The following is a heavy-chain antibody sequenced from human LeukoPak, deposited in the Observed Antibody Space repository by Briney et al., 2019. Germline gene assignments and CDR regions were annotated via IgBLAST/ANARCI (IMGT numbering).Heavy chain of an antibody. V-gene: IGHV1-2*02. CDR1: GYTFTDYY. D-gene: IGHD5-24*01. J-gene: IGHJ4*02. Sequence: GASVNVSCKASGYTFTDYYMHWVRQAPGQGLEWMGWINPNSGGTNYAQKFQGRVTMTRDTSISTAYMELSRLRSDDTAVYYCARLEMATIRYDYWGQGTLVNVSS. CDR2: INPNSGGT. CDR3: ARLEMATIRYDY.